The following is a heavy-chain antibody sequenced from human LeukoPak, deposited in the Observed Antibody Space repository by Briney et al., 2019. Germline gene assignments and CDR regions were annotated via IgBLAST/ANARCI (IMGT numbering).Heavy chain of an antibody. V-gene: IGHV4-59*08. D-gene: IGHD5-12*01. CDR2: IYYSGST. Sequence: PSETLSLTCTVSGGSISSYYWSWTRQPPGKGLEWIGYIYYSGSTNYNPSLKSRVTISVDTSKNQFSLKLSSVTAADTAVYYCARCSGYAFSYGMDVWGQGTTVTVSS. J-gene: IGHJ6*02. CDR1: GGSISSYY. CDR3: ARCSGYAFSYGMDV.